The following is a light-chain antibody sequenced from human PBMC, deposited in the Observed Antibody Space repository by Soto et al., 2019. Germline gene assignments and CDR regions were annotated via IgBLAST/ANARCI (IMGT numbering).Light chain of an antibody. V-gene: IGLV2-14*01. CDR2: EVS. J-gene: IGLJ1*01. Sequence: QSVLTPAAAVSVCRRQSITISCRGTTSDGGGDYYVSWYQHHPGTAPNLMIYEVSNRPSGVPNRFSGSKPGTTASLTISGLQSEDEADYYWSSYTSGTSPSVFGTGTKLTVL. CDR1: TSDGGGDYY. CDR3: SSYTSGTSPSV.